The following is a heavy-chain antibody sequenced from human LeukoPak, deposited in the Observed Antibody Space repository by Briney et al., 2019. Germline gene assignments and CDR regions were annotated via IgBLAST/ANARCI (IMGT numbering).Heavy chain of an antibody. V-gene: IGHV4-39*01. J-gene: IGHJ6*02. CDR1: GGSISSSSYY. D-gene: IGHD2-8*02. CDR2: IYYSGST. Sequence: SETLSLTCTVSGGSISSSSYYWGWIRQPPGKGLEWIGSIYYSGSTYYNPSLKSRVTISVDTSKNQFSLKLSSVTAADTAVYYCARVLAGKNYGMDVWGQGTTVTVSS. CDR3: ARVLAGKNYGMDV.